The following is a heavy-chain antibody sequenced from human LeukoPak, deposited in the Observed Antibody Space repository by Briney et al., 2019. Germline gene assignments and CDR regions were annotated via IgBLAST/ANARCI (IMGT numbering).Heavy chain of an antibody. Sequence: SETLSRTCTVSGGSISSYYWSWIRQPPGKGLEWIGYIYYSGSTNYNPSLKSRVTISVDTSKNQFSLKLSSVTAADTAVYYCARGEVVVAATSSYYYGMDVWGQGTTVTVSS. D-gene: IGHD2-15*01. J-gene: IGHJ6*02. CDR3: ARGEVVVAATSSYYYGMDV. CDR2: IYYSGST. CDR1: GGSISSYY. V-gene: IGHV4-59*01.